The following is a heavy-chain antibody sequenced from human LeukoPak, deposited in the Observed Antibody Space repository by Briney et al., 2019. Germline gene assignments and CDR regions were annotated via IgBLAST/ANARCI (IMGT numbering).Heavy chain of an antibody. D-gene: IGHD2-21*01. V-gene: IGHV1-69*01. J-gene: IGHJ4*02. CDR2: IIPIFGTA. Sequence: SVKVSCKASGGTYSSYAISWVRQAPGQGLEWMGGIIPIFGTANYAQKFQGRVTITADEPTSTAYMELSSLRSEDTAVYYCARFNAAYCGGDCYDYFDYWDQGTLVTVSS. CDR3: ARFNAAYCGGDCYDYFDY. CDR1: GGTYSSYA.